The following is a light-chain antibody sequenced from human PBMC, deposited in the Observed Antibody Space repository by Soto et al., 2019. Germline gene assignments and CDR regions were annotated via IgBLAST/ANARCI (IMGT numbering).Light chain of an antibody. CDR2: EVN. J-gene: IGLJ1*01. CDR1: SSDVGGYSY. V-gene: IGLV2-8*01. CDR3: SSYAGNNSYV. Sequence: QSALTQPPSASGSPGQSVTISCTGTSSDVGGYSYVSWYQQHPGKAPKLMIYEVNKRPSGVPDRFSGSKSGNTASLTVSRLQADDEADYHCSSYAGNNSYVFGTGTKLTVL.